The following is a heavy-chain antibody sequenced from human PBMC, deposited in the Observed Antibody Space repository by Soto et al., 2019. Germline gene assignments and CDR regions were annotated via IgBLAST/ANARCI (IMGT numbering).Heavy chain of an antibody. Sequence: SETLSLTCAVYGGSFSAYYWSGVTQPPGKGLEWLGEIIHSERTNYNSSLKRRLTISVDTSKNQFSLKLSSVTAADTAVYYCARQRPTDGRWEFANYYGMDVWGQGTPVTVSS. CDR3: ARQRPTDGRWEFANYYGMDV. CDR2: IIHSERT. CDR1: GGSFSAYY. D-gene: IGHD1-26*01. J-gene: IGHJ6*02. V-gene: IGHV4-34*12.